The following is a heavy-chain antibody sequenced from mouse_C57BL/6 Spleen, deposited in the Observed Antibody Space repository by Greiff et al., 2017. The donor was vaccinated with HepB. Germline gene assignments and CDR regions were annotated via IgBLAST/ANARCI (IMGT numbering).Heavy chain of an antibody. D-gene: IGHD1-1*01. J-gene: IGHJ3*01. Sequence: EVQLVESGPELVKPGDSVKISCKASGYSFTDYNMNWVKQSKGKSLEWIGVINPNYGTTNDNQKFKGKATLTVDQTSSTAYMQLNSLTSEDSAVYYCAREKDYYGSSPWFAYWGQGTLVTVSA. CDR1: GYSFTDYN. CDR2: INPNYGTT. V-gene: IGHV1-39*01. CDR3: AREKDYYGSSPWFAY.